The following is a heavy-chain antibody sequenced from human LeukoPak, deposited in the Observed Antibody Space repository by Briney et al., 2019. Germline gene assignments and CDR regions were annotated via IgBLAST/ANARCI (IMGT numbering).Heavy chain of an antibody. CDR3: AKGGLNWNYYYY. J-gene: IGHJ4*02. CDR1: GFTFDDYG. CDR2: INWNGGST. D-gene: IGHD1-1*01. V-gene: IGHV3-20*04. Sequence: GGSLRLSCAASGFTFDDYGMTWVRQAPGKGLEWVSGINWNGGSTGYADSVKGRFTISRDNAKNSLYLQMNSLRAEDTAVYYCAKGGLNWNYYYYWGQGTLVTVSS.